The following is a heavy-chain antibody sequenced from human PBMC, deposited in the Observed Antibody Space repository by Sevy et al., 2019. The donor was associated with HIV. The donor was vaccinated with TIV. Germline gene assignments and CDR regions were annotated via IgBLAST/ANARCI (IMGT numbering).Heavy chain of an antibody. Sequence: SETLSLTCTVFGGSISAYYWSWIRQPPGKGLEYIGYIYYTGSTNYNPSLKSRVTISVDTSKNQFSLRLTSVTAANTALYYCPRAPPVRSGDDSLNWFDPWGQGTLVTVSS. V-gene: IGHV4-59*01. CDR2: IYYTGST. D-gene: IGHD5-12*01. CDR3: PRAPPVRSGDDSLNWFDP. J-gene: IGHJ5*02. CDR1: GGSISAYY.